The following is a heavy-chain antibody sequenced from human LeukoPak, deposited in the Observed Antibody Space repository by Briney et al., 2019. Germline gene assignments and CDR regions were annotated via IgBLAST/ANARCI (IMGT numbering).Heavy chain of an antibody. D-gene: IGHD1-26*01. J-gene: IGHJ6*03. Sequence: GGSLRLSCAASGFTFSTYGMNWVRQAPGKGLEWVSYITRSSSTIYYADSVKGRFIISRDNDKHSLFLQMNSLRAEDTAVYYCARDLRGSTPYYYYYMDVWGKGTTVTVSS. CDR1: GFTFSTYG. CDR3: ARDLRGSTPYYYYYMDV. V-gene: IGHV3-48*01. CDR2: ITRSSSTI.